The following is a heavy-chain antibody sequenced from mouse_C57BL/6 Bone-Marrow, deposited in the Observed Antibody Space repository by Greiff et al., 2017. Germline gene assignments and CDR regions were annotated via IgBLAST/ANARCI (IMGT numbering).Heavy chain of an antibody. D-gene: IGHD2-2*01. CDR1: GYTFTDYY. CDR2: INPYNGGT. V-gene: IGHV1-19*01. J-gene: IGHJ4*01. CDR3: ARDGYVSLFYYAMDY. Sequence: VQLQQSGPVLVKPGASVKMSCKASGYTFTDYYMNWVKQSHGKSLEWIGVINPYNGGTSYNQKFKGKATLTVDKSSSTAYMELNSLTSEDSAVYYCARDGYVSLFYYAMDYWGQGTSVTVSS.